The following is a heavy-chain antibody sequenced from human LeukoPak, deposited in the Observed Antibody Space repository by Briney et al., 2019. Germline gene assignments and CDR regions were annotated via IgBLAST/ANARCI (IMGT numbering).Heavy chain of an antibody. D-gene: IGHD1-26*01. CDR3: ARDWRELGCDY. V-gene: IGHV1-18*01. Sequence: AASVKVSCKASGGTFSSYAISWVRQAPGQGLEWMGWISAYNGNTNYAQKLQGRVTMTTDTSTSTAYMELRSLRSDDTAVYYCARDWRELGCDYWGQGTLVTVSS. J-gene: IGHJ4*02. CDR1: GGTFSSYA. CDR2: ISAYNGNT.